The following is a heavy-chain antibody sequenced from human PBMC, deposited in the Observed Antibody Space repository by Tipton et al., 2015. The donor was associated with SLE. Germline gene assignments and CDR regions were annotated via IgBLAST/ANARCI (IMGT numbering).Heavy chain of an antibody. D-gene: IGHD3-3*01. Sequence: TLSLTCTVSGGSIRSVGYFWSWIRQHPGKGLEWIGDIQFSGSTYYNPSLKSRVSISVDTSKNEFSLMLNSVTAADTAVYYCARRTIFGVVQNVFDIWGQGTMVTVSS. J-gene: IGHJ3*02. CDR1: GGSIRSVGYF. V-gene: IGHV4-31*03. CDR2: IQFSGST. CDR3: ARRTIFGVVQNVFDI.